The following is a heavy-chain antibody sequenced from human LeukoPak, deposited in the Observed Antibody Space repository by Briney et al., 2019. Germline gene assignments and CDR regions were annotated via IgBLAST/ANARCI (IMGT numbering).Heavy chain of an antibody. V-gene: IGHV1-8*03. CDR2: MNPNSGNT. Sequence: ASVKVSCKASGYTFTSYDINWVRQAPGQGLEWMGWMNPNSGNTGYAQKFQGRVTITRNTSISTVYMELSSLRSEDTAVYYCARGFGPATDYWGQGTLVTVSS. CDR1: GYTFTSYD. CDR3: ARGFGPATDY. D-gene: IGHD5-12*01. J-gene: IGHJ4*02.